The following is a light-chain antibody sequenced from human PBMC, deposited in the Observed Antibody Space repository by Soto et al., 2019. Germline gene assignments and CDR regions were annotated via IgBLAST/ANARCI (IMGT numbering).Light chain of an antibody. CDR1: KSVAVRY. CDR2: AAT. J-gene: IGKJ1*01. CDR3: HHFDSSPET. Sequence: SQSPVPLSLSPWERATLSCSASKSVAVRYLAWYQQKPGRAPRLLFYAATRRATGISDRFSGSGSGTDFTLTISSLEPEDFAAYYCHHFDSSPETFGQGTKVEIK. V-gene: IGKV3-20*01.